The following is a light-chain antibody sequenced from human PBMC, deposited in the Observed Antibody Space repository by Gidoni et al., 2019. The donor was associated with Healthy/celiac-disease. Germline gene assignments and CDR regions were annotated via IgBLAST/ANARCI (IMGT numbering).Light chain of an antibody. J-gene: IGKJ4*01. Sequence: DLQMTPSPSSLSASVGDRVTITCRASQSSSSYLNWYQQKPGKAPKRLLYAASSLQSGVPSRFSGSGSGTDFTITISSLQPEDFATYYCQQSYSTPRLTFGGGTRVEIK. CDR1: QSSSSY. CDR3: QQSYSTPRLT. CDR2: AAS. V-gene: IGKV1-39*01.